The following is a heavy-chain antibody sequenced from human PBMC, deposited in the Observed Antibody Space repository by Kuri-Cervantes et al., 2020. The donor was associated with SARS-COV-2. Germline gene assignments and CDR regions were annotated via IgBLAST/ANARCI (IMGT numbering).Heavy chain of an antibody. CDR2: ISGSGGST. D-gene: IGHD6-13*01. V-gene: IGHV3-23*01. CDR3: AKTLRVYSSSPFDY. CDR1: GFTFSSYA. J-gene: IGHJ4*02. Sequence: ESLNTCYAAAGFTFSSYAMSWVRQAPGKGLEWVSAISGSGGSTYYADSVNGGFSISRDNSKNTLYLQMNSLRAEDTAVYYCAKTLRVYSSSPFDYWGQGTLVTVSS.